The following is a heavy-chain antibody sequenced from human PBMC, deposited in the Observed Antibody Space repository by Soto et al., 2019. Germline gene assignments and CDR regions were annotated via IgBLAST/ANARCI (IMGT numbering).Heavy chain of an antibody. CDR1: GDSISSSTDH. V-gene: IGHV4-39*01. Sequence: PSETLSLTCTVSGDSISSSTDHWCWIRQHPGKGLEWIGSVYYAGSTYKNPSLHSRVTISVDTSKNQFSLKLSSVTAADTAVYYCARHVPYCSDTSHCAYGMDVWGQGTTVTVSS. CDR2: VYYAGST. CDR3: ARHVPYCSDTSHCAYGMDV. J-gene: IGHJ6*02. D-gene: IGHD2-2*01.